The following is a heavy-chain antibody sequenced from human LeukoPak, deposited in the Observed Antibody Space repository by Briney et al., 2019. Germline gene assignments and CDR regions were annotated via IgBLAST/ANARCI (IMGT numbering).Heavy chain of an antibody. J-gene: IGHJ4*02. CDR2: ISGSGGST. D-gene: IGHD2-21*02. Sequence: GGSLRLSCAASGFTFSSYAMSWVRQAPGKGLEWVSAISGSGGSTYYADSVKGRFTISRDNSKNTLYLQMNSLRAEDTAVYYCAKDVQVVVTAIPDYWGQGTLVTVSS. CDR1: GFTFSSYA. V-gene: IGHV3-23*01. CDR3: AKDVQVVVTAIPDY.